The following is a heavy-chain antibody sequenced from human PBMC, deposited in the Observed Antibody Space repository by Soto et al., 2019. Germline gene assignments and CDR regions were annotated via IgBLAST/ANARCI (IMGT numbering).Heavy chain of an antibody. V-gene: IGHV4-31*03. CDR3: ARNGILKDYSGNSAFDI. CDR1: GGSINRIYYY. D-gene: IGHD4-4*01. CDR2: IFHTGCT. J-gene: IGHJ3*02. Sequence: SETLSLTSSVSGGSINRIYYYWGWVRERPGKGLEWLGYIFHTGCTHYNPSFKTRLSISVDTSKDQSSLRLTYMAAADTALYYCARNGILKDYSGNSAFDIWGQGTLVTVSS.